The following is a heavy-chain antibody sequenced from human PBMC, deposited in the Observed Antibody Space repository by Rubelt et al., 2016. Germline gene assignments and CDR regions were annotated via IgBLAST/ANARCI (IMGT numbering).Heavy chain of an antibody. CDR3: AREVPVDGTAFDP. D-gene: IGHD6-19*01. CDR1: GGSISSGGYA. Sequence: SLTCAVSGGSISSGGYAWSWIRQAPGKGLEWIGYIYYSGSTYYNPSLKSRVILSVDTSKNQFSLKVSSVTAADTAVYYCAREVPVDGTAFDPWGQGTLVTVSS. CDR2: IYYSGST. V-gene: IGHV4-30-4*07. J-gene: IGHJ5*02.